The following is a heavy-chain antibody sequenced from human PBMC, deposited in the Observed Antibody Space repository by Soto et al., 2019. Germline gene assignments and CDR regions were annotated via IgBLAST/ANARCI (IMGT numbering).Heavy chain of an antibody. D-gene: IGHD3-3*01. Sequence: ASVKVSCKASGYTFTSYDINWVRQATGQGLEWMGWMNPNSGNTGYAQKFQGRVTMTRNTCISTAYMELSSLRSEDTDVYYCASRGPYYEFWSGYYTGMANDPFDIWGQGTMVTVSS. CDR2: MNPNSGNT. CDR3: ASRGPYYEFWSGYYTGMANDPFDI. J-gene: IGHJ3*02. CDR1: GYTFTSYD. V-gene: IGHV1-8*01.